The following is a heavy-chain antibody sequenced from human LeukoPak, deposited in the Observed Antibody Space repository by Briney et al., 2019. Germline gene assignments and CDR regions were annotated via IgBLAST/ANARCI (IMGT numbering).Heavy chain of an antibody. Sequence: GESLKISCKGSGYSFTSYWIGWVRQMPGKGLEWMGIIYPGDSDTRYSPSFQGQVTISADKSISIAYLQWSSLKASDTAMYYCARCMVRGVIEVYFDYWGQGTLVTVSS. J-gene: IGHJ4*02. V-gene: IGHV5-51*01. CDR2: IYPGDSDT. CDR1: GYSFTSYW. CDR3: ARCMVRGVIEVYFDY. D-gene: IGHD3-10*01.